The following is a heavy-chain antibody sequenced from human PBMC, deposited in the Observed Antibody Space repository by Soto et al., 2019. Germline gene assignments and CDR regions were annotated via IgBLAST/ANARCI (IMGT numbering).Heavy chain of an antibody. J-gene: IGHJ6*03. D-gene: IGHD2-2*01. Sequence: PSETLSLTCAVYGGSFSGYYWSWIRQPPGKGLEWIGEINHSGSTNYNPSLKSRVTISVDTSKNQFSLKLSSVTAADTAVYYCARGSEDIVVVPAAIEEGYYYYYMDVWGKGTTVTVSS. V-gene: IGHV4-34*01. CDR3: ARGSEDIVVVPAAIEEGYYYYYMDV. CDR1: GGSFSGYY. CDR2: INHSGST.